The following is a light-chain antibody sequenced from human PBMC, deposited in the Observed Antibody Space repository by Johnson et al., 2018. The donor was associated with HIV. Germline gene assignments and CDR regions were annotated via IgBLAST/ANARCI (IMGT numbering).Light chain of an antibody. CDR1: SSNIGNNY. V-gene: IGLV1-51*01. CDR2: DTH. CDR3: GTWDSSLSAHYI. Sequence: QSVLTQPPSVSAAPGQKVTISCSGSSSNIGNNYVSWYQQLPGTAPKLLIYDTHKRPSGIPDRVSGSKSGTSATLGITGLQTGDEADYYCGTWDSSLSAHYIFGTGTKVTVL. J-gene: IGLJ1*01.